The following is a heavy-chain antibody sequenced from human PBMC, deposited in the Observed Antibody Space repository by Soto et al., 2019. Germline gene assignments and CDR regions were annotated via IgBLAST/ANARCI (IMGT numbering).Heavy chain of an antibody. CDR3: ARGIFYAFNI. Sequence: SSETLSLTCAASGVSLSNPNWWAWVRQAPGKGLKWIGEIDHSGSTNYNPSLNSRVTISLDRSKNHFSLNLSSVAAADTAVYYFARGIFYAFNIWGQGKRSTV. CDR2: IDHSGST. CDR1: GVSLSNPNW. J-gene: IGHJ3*02. V-gene: IGHV4-4*02. D-gene: IGHD3-9*01.